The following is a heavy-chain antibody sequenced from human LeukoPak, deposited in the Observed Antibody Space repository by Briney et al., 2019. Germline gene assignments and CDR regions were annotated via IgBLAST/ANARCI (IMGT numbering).Heavy chain of an antibody. V-gene: IGHV4-4*02. CDR1: GGSFSSNNW. CDR2: MYHSGTT. J-gene: IGHJ4*02. Sequence: PSETLSLTCAVSGGSFSSNNWWSWVRPPPGKGLEWIGEMYHSGTTNYNPSLKSRVTISVDKSKNQFSLKLSSVTAADTAVYFCARDLGTAGRPNDNGGQGTLVTVSS. CDR3: ARDLGTAGRPNDN. D-gene: IGHD2-21*02.